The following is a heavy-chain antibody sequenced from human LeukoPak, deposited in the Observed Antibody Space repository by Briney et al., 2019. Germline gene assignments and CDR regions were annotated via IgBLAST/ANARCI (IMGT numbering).Heavy chain of an antibody. V-gene: IGHV3-11*01. CDR3: ARTSSAVNTKGLDS. Sequence: MSGGSLRLSCAASGFTFSDYYMSWIRQAPGKGLEWVSYISSSGSTIYYADSVKGRFTISRDNAKNSLYLQMNSLRAEDTAVYYCARTSSAVNTKGLDSWGQGTLVTVSS. J-gene: IGHJ4*02. D-gene: IGHD6-13*01. CDR1: GFTFSDYY. CDR2: ISSSGSTI.